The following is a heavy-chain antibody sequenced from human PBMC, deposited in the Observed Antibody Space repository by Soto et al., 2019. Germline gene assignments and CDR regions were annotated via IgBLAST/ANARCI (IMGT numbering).Heavy chain of an antibody. Sequence: EVQLWESGGGLVQPGGSLRLSCAASGFTFSRYAMNWVRQAPGKGLEWVSSISGSGTTTYYADSVQGRFTISRDNSRHTLYLEMNSLRAEDTAVYYCARDLFLQGYYGSGNYYALDYWGQGTLVPVSS. CDR2: ISGSGTTT. D-gene: IGHD3-10*01. CDR3: ARDLFLQGYYGSGNYYALDY. V-gene: IGHV3-23*01. CDR1: GFTFSRYA. J-gene: IGHJ4*02.